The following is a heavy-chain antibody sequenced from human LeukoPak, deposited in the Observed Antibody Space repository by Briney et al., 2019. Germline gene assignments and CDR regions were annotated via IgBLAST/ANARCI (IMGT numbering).Heavy chain of an antibody. J-gene: IGHJ6*02. D-gene: IGHD2-15*01. CDR1: GFTFDDYA. CDR2: ISGDGGST. CDR3: AKAAPVVGYYYYYGMDV. V-gene: IGHV3-43*02. Sequence: PGGSLRLSCAASGFTFDDYAMHWVRQAPGKGLEWVSLISGDGGSTYYADSVKGRFTTSRDNSKNSLYLQMNSLRTEDTALYYCAKAAPVVGYYYYYGMDVWGQGTTVTVSS.